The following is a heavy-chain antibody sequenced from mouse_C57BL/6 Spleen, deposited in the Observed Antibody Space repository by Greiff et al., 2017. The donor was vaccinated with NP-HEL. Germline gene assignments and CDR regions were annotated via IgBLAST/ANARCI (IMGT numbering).Heavy chain of an antibody. Sequence: QVQLKQSGPELVKPGASVKISCKASGYAFSSSWMNWVKQRPGKGLEWIGRIYPGDGDTNYNGKFKGKATLTADKSSSTAYMQLSSLTSEDSAVYFCASPIYYGNYGDYWGQGTTLTVSS. CDR3: ASPIYYGNYGDY. V-gene: IGHV1-82*01. J-gene: IGHJ2*01. CDR2: IYPGDGDT. D-gene: IGHD2-1*01. CDR1: GYAFSSSW.